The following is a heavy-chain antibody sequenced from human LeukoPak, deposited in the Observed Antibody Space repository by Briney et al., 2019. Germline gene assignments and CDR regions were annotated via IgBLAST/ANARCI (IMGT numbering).Heavy chain of an antibody. Sequence: GGSLRLSCAASGFTFSSYAMSWVRQAPGKGLEWVSAISGPAGSWDYADSVKGRFTISRDNSRNTLFLQMNSLRAEDTAIYYCAKKVGLVSAPLYYFDVWGQGTLVTVSS. J-gene: IGHJ4*02. CDR3: AKKVGLVSAPLYYFDV. D-gene: IGHD5/OR15-5a*01. V-gene: IGHV3-23*01. CDR1: GFTFSSYA. CDR2: ISGPAGSW.